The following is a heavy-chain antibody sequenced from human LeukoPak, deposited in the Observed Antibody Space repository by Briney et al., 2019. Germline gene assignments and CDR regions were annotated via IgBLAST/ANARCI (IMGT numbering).Heavy chain of an antibody. CDR2: ISSSSSTI. V-gene: IGHV3-48*04. Sequence: GGSLRLSCAASGFTFSSYSMNWVRQAPGKGLEWVSYISSSSSTIYYADSVKGRFTISRDNAKNSLYLQMNSLRAEDTAVYYCARGQGANPEEYWGQGTLVTVSS. CDR1: GFTFSSYS. CDR3: ARGQGANPEEY. J-gene: IGHJ4*02. D-gene: IGHD4/OR15-4a*01.